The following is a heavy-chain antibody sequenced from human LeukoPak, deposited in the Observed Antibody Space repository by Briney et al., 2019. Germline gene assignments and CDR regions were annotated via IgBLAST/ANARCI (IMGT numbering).Heavy chain of an antibody. Sequence: GGSLRLSCAASGFTFSSHWMHWVRQAPGKGLVWVSGISTDGSRPRYADSVNGRFTISRDNAKNTLYLQINSLRAEDTAVYFCVRDGQGSTPLDYWGQGTLVTVSS. D-gene: IGHD2-15*01. CDR2: ISTDGSRP. CDR3: VRDGQGSTPLDY. J-gene: IGHJ4*02. V-gene: IGHV3-74*01. CDR1: GFTFSSHW.